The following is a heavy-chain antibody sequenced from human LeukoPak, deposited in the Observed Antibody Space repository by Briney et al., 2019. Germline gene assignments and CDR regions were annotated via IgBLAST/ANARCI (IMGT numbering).Heavy chain of an antibody. CDR1: GLTFSSYN. V-gene: IGHV3-23*01. CDR2: ITSRSTT. D-gene: IGHD7-27*01. CDR3: AKDGNWARFED. Sequence: HAGGSLRLSCAASGLTFSSYNMNWVRQAPGKGLEWVSGITSRSTTYYADSVKGRFTISRDNSKNMVWLQINSPTAEDTATYYCAKDGNWARFEDWGQGTLVTVSS. J-gene: IGHJ4*02.